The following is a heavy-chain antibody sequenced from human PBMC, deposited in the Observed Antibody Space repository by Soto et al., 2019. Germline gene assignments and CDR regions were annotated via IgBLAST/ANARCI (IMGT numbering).Heavy chain of an antibody. Sequence: GESLKISCKGSGSSFTSYWIGWVRQMPGKGLEWMGIIYPGDSDTRYSPSFQGQVTISADKSISTAYLQWSSLKASDTAMYYCARGMDIVVVVAATSYGYFDYWGQGTLVTVSS. CDR1: GSSFTSYW. CDR3: ARGMDIVVVVAATSYGYFDY. CDR2: IYPGDSDT. V-gene: IGHV5-51*01. J-gene: IGHJ4*02. D-gene: IGHD2-15*01.